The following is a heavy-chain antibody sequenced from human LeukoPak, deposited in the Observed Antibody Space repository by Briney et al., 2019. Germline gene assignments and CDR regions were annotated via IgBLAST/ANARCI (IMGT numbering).Heavy chain of an antibody. J-gene: IGHJ4*02. CDR2: INDSGST. V-gene: IGHV4-34*01. D-gene: IGHD2-8*01. Sequence: SETLSLTCTVSGYSITNPYYWSWIRQPPGKGLEWIGEINDSGSTNYSPSLESRITISVDTSKNQFSLNLNSVTAADTAVYYCARVSGYCSDGVCRFDYWGQGALVTVSS. CDR1: GYSITNPYY. CDR3: ARVSGYCSDGVCRFDY.